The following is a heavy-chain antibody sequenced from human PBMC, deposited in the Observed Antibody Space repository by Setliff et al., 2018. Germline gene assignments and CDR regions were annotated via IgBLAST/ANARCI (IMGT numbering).Heavy chain of an antibody. J-gene: IGHJ3*02. CDR3: ARDGDCSSTSCYGVDAFDI. V-gene: IGHV3-11*04. Sequence: GGSLRLSCAASGFTFSDYYMTWIRQAPGKGLEWVSYISRGGSTMYYADSVKGRFTISRDNAKNSLYLQMNSLSAEDTAVYYCARDGDCSSTSCYGVDAFDIWGQGTMVTVSS. CDR2: ISRGGSTM. CDR1: GFTFSDYY. D-gene: IGHD2-2*01.